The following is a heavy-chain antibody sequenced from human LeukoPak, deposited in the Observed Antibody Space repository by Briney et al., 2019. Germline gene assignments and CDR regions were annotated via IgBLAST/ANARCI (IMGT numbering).Heavy chain of an antibody. CDR1: GHSITGGHY. CDR3: ARDGKRVEMATILGY. J-gene: IGHJ4*02. Sequence: SETLSLTCTVSGHSITGGHYWDWIRQPPGKGLEWIGSIYPSGSTYNNPSLKSRVTISVDTAKKQFSLKLNSVTAADTAVYYCARDGKRVEMATILGYWGQGTLVTVSS. CDR2: IYPSGST. V-gene: IGHV4-38-2*02. D-gene: IGHD5-24*01.